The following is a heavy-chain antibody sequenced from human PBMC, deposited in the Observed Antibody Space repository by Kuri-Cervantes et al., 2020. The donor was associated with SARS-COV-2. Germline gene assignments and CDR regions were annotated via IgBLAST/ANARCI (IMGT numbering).Heavy chain of an antibody. CDR1: GGSISSYY. V-gene: IGHV4-59*01. J-gene: IGHJ6*02. Sequence: GSLRLSCTVSGGSISSYYWSWIRQPPGKGLEWIGYIYYSGSTNYNPSLKSRVTISVDTSKNQFSLKLSSVTAADTAVYYCARGDYGSGSYGYYYGMDVWGQGTTVTVSS. CDR3: ARGDYGSGSYGYYYGMDV. CDR2: IYYSGST. D-gene: IGHD3-10*01.